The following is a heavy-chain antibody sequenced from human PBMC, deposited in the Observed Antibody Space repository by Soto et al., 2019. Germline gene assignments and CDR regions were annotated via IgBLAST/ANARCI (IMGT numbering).Heavy chain of an antibody. J-gene: IGHJ6*02. CDR1: GYSFTDDY. CDR2: INPHSGST. CDR3: ARAVYCGDDCYSYGMDV. V-gene: IGHV1-2*02. Sequence: ASVKVSCKTSGYSFTDDYLHWVRQAPGQGLEWAGWINPHSGSTNFAQKFLGRVSMTRDTSISTAYMELFSLTSDDTAIYYCARAVYCGDDCYSYGMDVWGQGTTVTVSS. D-gene: IGHD2-21*02.